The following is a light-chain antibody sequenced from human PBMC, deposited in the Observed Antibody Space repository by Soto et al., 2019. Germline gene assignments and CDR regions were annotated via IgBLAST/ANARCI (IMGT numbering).Light chain of an antibody. CDR3: SSYTLRNTLVL. V-gene: IGLV2-14*01. Sequence: QSFLTQPASVSGSPGQSSTISYTGTSSDVGGYNFVSWYQQHPGKAPRLIIYEVSSRPSGVSYRFSGSKSGNTASLTISGLQAEDEADYYCSSYTLRNTLVLFGGGTQLTVL. CDR1: SSDVGGYNF. CDR2: EVS. J-gene: IGLJ3*02.